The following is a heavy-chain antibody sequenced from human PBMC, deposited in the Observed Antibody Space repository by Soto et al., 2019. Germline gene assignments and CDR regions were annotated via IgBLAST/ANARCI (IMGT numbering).Heavy chain of an antibody. J-gene: IGHJ3*02. V-gene: IGHV4-59*01. CDR1: RDAISSYY. CDR3: ARGYSSSLRYAFDI. CDR2: IYYSGST. Sequence: SETLSLTCTVSRDAISSYYWNWIRQPPGKGLEWIGYIYYSGSTNYNPSLKSRVTISVDTSKNQFSLKLSSVTAADTAIYYCARGYSSSLRYAFDIWGQGTMVT. D-gene: IGHD6-13*01.